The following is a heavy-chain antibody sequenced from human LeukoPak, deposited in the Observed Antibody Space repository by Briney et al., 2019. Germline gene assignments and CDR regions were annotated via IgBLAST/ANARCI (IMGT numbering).Heavy chain of an antibody. CDR3: ARDYDSSGYYRYYGMDV. CDR1: GGSISSGSYY. V-gene: IGHV4-61*02. D-gene: IGHD3-22*01. J-gene: IGHJ6*02. CDR2: IYTSGST. Sequence: PSETLSLTCTVSGGSISSGSYYWSWIRQPAGKGLEWIGRIYTSGSTNYNPSLKSRVTISVDTSKNQFSLKLSSVTAADTAVYYCARDYDSSGYYRYYGMDVWGQGTTVTVSS.